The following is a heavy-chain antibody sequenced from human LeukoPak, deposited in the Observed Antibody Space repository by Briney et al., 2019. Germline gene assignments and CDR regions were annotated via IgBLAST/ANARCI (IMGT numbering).Heavy chain of an antibody. J-gene: IGHJ3*02. CDR2: ISHSGTT. D-gene: IGHD5-12*01. Sequence: SGTLSLTCAVSGGSISTPNWWSWVRQPPGQGLEWIGEISHSGTTNYNPSLKSRVTISIDKSKNQFSLRLSSVTAADTAVYYCARAYKGYAIWGQGTMVTVSS. V-gene: IGHV4-4*02. CDR1: GGSISTPNW. CDR3: ARAYKGYAI.